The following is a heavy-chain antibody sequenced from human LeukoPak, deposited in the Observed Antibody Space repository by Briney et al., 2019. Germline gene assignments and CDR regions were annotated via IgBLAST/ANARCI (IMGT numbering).Heavy chain of an antibody. Sequence: GGSLRLSCTASGFIVSDNCMSWVRQAPGKGLEWDSLIYSLGDTYYADSVKGRFTISRDNSKNTVYLQMNSLRVDDTAVYYCARAPPGRKGYNPYYFDYWGQGTRVTVSS. CDR3: ARAPPGRKGYNPYYFDY. D-gene: IGHD5-24*01. V-gene: IGHV3-53*01. J-gene: IGHJ4*02. CDR2: IYSLGDT. CDR1: GFIVSDNC.